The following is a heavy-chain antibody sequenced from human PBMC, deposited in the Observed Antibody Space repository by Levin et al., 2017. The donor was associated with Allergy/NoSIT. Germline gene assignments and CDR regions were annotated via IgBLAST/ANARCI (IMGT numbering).Heavy chain of an antibody. V-gene: IGHV3-7*01. CDR3: ARVEWDDYGDCAYFDY. CDR2: IKQDGSEK. CDR1: GFTFSSYW. D-gene: IGHD4-17*01. J-gene: IGHJ4*02. Sequence: AGGSLRLSCAASGFTFSSYWMSWVRQAPGKGLEWVANIKQDGSEKYYVDSVKGRFTISRDNAKNSLYLQMNSLRAEDTAVYYCARVEWDDYGDCAYFDYWGQGTLVTVSS.